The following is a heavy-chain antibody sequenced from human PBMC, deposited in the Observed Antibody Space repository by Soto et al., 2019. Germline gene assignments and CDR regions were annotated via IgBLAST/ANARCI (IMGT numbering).Heavy chain of an antibody. V-gene: IGHV5-51*01. CDR1: GYTFSKYL. Sequence: GGALKISFKGSGYTFSKYLIGLVAQMPGKGLEWMGIIYPGDSDTKYNPSFQGQVTISADKSITTTYLQWSSLKASDTAIYYCAASIFYYGMDVWGQGTTVTVSS. CDR2: IYPGDSDT. CDR3: AASIFYYGMDV. J-gene: IGHJ6*02.